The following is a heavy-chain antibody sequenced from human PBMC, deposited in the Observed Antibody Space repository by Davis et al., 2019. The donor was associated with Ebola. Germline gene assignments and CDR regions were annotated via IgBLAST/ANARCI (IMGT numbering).Heavy chain of an antibody. V-gene: IGHV3-30*18. CDR3: AKDDYHSGSPFDY. Sequence: GGSLRLSCAASGFTFSSYGMHWVRQAPGKGLEWVAVISYDGSNKYYADSVKGRFTISRYNSKNTLYLQMNSLRAEDTAVYYCAKDDYHSGSPFDYWGQGTLVTVSS. D-gene: IGHD1-26*01. CDR1: GFTFSSYG. J-gene: IGHJ4*02. CDR2: ISYDGSNK.